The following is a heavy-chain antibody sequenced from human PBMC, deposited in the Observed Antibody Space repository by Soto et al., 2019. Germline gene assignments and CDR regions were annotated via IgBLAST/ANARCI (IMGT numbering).Heavy chain of an antibody. J-gene: IGHJ4*02. CDR3: AKADYYDSSGYYLD. CDR2: ISGSGGST. Sequence: GGSLRLSCAASGFTFSSYAMSWVRQAPGKGLEWVSAISGSGGSTYYADSVKGRFTISRDNSKNTLYLQMNSLRAEDTAVYYCAKADYYDSSGYYLDWGQGTLVTVSS. D-gene: IGHD3-22*01. V-gene: IGHV3-23*01. CDR1: GFTFSSYA.